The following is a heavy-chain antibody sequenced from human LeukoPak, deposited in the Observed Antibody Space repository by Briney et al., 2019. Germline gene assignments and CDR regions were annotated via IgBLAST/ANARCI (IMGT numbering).Heavy chain of an antibody. CDR3: ARNPPPVKVHYGSGSYEDIGMDV. V-gene: IGHV1-2*02. D-gene: IGHD3-10*01. Sequence: GASVKVSCKASGYTFTGYYMHWVRQAPGQGLEWMGWINPNSGGTNYAQKFQGRVTMTRDTSISTAYMELSRLRSDDTAVYYCARNPPPVKVHYGSGSYEDIGMDVWGQGTTVTVSS. CDR1: GYTFTGYY. CDR2: INPNSGGT. J-gene: IGHJ6*02.